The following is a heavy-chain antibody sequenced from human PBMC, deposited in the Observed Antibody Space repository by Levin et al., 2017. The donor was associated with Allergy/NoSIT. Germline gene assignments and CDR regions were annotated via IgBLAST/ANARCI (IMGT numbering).Heavy chain of an antibody. CDR1: GFTFSAYA. V-gene: IGHV3-23*01. J-gene: IGHJ5*02. CDR2: IPGHGHST. CDR3: ARELGNTGWYSPDL. D-gene: IGHD6-19*01. Sequence: QAGGSLRLSCAASGFTFSAYAMSWVRQAPGKGLEWVAGIPGHGHSTYYADSVRGRFTISRDNSENTLYLQMNSLRVEDTAVYHCARELGNTGWYSPDLWGQGTLVTVSS.